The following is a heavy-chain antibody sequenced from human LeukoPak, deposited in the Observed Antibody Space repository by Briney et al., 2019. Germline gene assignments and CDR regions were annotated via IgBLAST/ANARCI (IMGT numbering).Heavy chain of an antibody. CDR3: ARGLDDFWSGYYPGSWFDP. J-gene: IGHJ5*02. Sequence: GESLKISCKGSGYSFTSYWIGWVRQMPGKGLEWMGIIYPGDSDTRYSPSFQGQVTISADKSISTAYLQWSSLKASDAAMYYCARGLDDFWSGYYPGSWFDPWGQGTLVTVSS. D-gene: IGHD3-3*01. CDR1: GYSFTSYW. V-gene: IGHV5-51*01. CDR2: IYPGDSDT.